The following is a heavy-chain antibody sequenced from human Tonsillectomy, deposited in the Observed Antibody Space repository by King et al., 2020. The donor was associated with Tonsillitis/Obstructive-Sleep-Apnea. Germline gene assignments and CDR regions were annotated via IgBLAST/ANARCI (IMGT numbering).Heavy chain of an antibody. CDR1: GGSLSGYY. Sequence: VQLQQWGAGLLKPSETLSLTCAVYGGSLSGYYWSWIRQPPGKGLEWIGEINDSGGTNYNPSLESRLTISVDTSKNQFSLNLSSATAANTAVYYCARRSYNYNAMDFWGQGTTVTVSS. CDR2: INDSGGT. J-gene: IGHJ6*02. CDR3: ARRSYNYNAMDF. V-gene: IGHV4-34*01.